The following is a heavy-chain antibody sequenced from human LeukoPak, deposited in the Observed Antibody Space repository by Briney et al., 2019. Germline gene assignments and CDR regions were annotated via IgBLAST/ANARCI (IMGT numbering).Heavy chain of an antibody. CDR3: ARWGGTRQYYFDY. J-gene: IGHJ4*02. CDR2: TRFDGSIK. CDR1: GFIFSDYG. V-gene: IGHV3-33*01. Sequence: AGCLRLSCAVSGFIFSDYGFHWVRQAPGKGLEWVAVTRFDGSIKQYADSVKGRFTISRDDSKNTLYLQMNFLKSEDTAVYYCARWGGTRQYYFDYWGQGTLATVTS. D-gene: IGHD1-1*01.